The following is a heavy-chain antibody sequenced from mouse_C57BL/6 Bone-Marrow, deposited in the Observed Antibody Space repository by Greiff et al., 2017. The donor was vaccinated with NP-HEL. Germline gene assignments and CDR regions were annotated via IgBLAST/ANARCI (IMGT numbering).Heavy chain of an antibody. Sequence: VQGVESGAELVRPGASVKLSCKASGYTFTDYYINWVKQRPGQGLEWIARIYPGSGNTYYDEKFKGKATLTAEKSSSTAYMQLSSLTSEDSAVYFCARGDYDGYFSWFAYWGQGTLVTVSA. D-gene: IGHD2-3*01. V-gene: IGHV1-76*01. J-gene: IGHJ3*01. CDR1: GYTFTDYY. CDR2: IYPGSGNT. CDR3: ARGDYDGYFSWFAY.